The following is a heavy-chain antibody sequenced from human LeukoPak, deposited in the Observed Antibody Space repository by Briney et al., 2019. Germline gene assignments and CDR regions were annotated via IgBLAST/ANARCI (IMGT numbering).Heavy chain of an antibody. CDR1: GFTFSSYA. V-gene: IGHV3-23*01. CDR3: AKDIDPSPYSSSWNY. CDR2: ISGSGGST. J-gene: IGHJ4*02. Sequence: GGSLRLSCAASGFTFSSYAMSWVRQAPGKGLEWVSAISGSGGSTYYADSVKGRFTISRDNSKNTLYLQMNSLGAEDTAVYYCAKDIDPSPYSSSWNYWGQGTLVTVSS. D-gene: IGHD6-13*01.